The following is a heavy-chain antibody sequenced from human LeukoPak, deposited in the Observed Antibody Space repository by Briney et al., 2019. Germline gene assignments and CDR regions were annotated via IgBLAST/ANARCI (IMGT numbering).Heavy chain of an antibody. CDR1: GFTFSSYG. V-gene: IGHV3-33*01. CDR2: IWYDGSNK. CDR3: ARSTLNTSGTFYNPQPFGY. J-gene: IGHJ4*02. D-gene: IGHD3-10*01. Sequence: GGSLRLSCAASGFTFSSYGMHWVRQAPGKGLEWVAVIWYDGSNKYYADSVKGRFTISRDNSKNTLYLQMNSLRAEDTAVYYCARSTLNTSGTFYNPQPFGYWGQGTLVTVSS.